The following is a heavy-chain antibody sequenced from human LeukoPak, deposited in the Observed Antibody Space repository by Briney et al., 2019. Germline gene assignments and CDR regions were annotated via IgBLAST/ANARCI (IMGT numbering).Heavy chain of an antibody. CDR1: GFNFRSYR. D-gene: IGHD6-19*01. CDR2: ISSSSSYI. J-gene: IGHJ4*02. Sequence: PGGSLRLSCAASGFNFRSYRMNWVRQASGQGLEWVSSISSSSSYIYYADSVKGRFTISRDNAKNSLYLQMNSLRAEDTAVYYCARDPQYGSSGWYPFDYWGQGTLVTVSS. CDR3: ARDPQYGSSGWYPFDY. V-gene: IGHV3-21*01.